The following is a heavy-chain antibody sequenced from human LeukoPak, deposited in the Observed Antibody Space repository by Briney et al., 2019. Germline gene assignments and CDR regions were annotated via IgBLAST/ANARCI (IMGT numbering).Heavy chain of an antibody. CDR2: IFDSRST. V-gene: IGHV4-59*11. D-gene: IGHD2-15*01. CDR3: ARDNIVVVAATKAYYFDY. CDR1: DGFISSHL. Sequence: PSETLSLICSVSDGFISSHLWYWVRQAPGKGLEWIGSIFDSRSTNYNPSLKSRVTISVDTSKNQFSLKLSSVTAADTAVYYCARDNIVVVAATKAYYFDYWGQGTLVTVSS. J-gene: IGHJ4*02.